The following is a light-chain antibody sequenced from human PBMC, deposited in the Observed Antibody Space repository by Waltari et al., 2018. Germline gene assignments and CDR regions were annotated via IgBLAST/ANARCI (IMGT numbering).Light chain of an antibody. CDR1: QSVGRS. J-gene: IGKJ1*01. CDR3: QHYVRLPVS. CDR2: GAS. Sequence: EIVLTQYPGTLSLSPGERATLSCRASQSVGRSLTWYQQKPGQAPRILIYGASSSATGIPDGFSGSGSGTDFSLTISRLEPEDFALYYCQHYVRLPVSFGQGTKVDIK. V-gene: IGKV3-20*01.